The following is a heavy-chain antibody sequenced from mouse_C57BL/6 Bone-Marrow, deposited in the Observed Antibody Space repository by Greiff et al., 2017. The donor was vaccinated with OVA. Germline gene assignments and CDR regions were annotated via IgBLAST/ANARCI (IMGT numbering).Heavy chain of an antibody. D-gene: IGHD1-1*01. J-gene: IGHJ2*01. CDR1: GYSFTGYF. CDR2: INPYTGDT. V-gene: IGHV1-20*01. CDR3: AIAVAKDYDD. Sequence: VQLQQSGPELVKPGDSVKISCKASGYSFTGYFMNWVMQSHGKSLEWIGRINPYTGDTYYHQKFTGKATLTVDKSSSTSHMELRSLTSEDSSVYYCAIAVAKDYDDWGQGTTLTVAS.